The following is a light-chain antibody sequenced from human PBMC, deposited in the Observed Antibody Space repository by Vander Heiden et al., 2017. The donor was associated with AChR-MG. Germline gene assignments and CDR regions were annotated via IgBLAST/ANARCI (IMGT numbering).Light chain of an antibody. CDR2: DVN. CDR1: SSDVGGYDY. V-gene: IGLV2-11*01. J-gene: IGLJ3*02. CDR3: CSYAGGSVV. Sequence: QSALTQPRSVSGSPGQSVTIPCTGPSSDVGGYDYVSWYQQHPGKAPKYMIYDVNKRPSGVPDRFSGSKSGNTASLTISGLQPEDEADYYCCSYAGGSVVFGGGTKLTVL.